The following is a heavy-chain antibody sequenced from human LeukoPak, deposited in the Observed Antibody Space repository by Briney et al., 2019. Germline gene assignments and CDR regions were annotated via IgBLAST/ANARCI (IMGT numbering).Heavy chain of an antibody. D-gene: IGHD2-8*01. CDR3: AKDRRSNGFSVDS. J-gene: IGHJ4*02. CDR2: ISGSGRVK. CDR1: GFRFSSFG. Sequence: PGGSLGLSCAASGFRFSSFGMSWVRQDPGKGLEWVSTISGSGRVKDDAEGRFSISRDNSKNMVYLQMSSLRVDDTAVYYCAKDRRSNGFSVDSWGQGTLVTVSS. V-gene: IGHV3-23*01.